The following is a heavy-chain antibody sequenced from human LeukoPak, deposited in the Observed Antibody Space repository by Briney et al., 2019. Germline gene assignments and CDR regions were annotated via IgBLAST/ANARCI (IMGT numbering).Heavy chain of an antibody. Sequence: GGSLRLSCAASGFTSSSYAMSWVRQAPGKGLEWVSAISGSGGSTYYADSVKGRFTISRDNSKNTLYLQMNSLRAEDTAVYYCAKDDTMSLRTKASLGYWGQGTLVTVSS. D-gene: IGHD2-8*01. CDR3: AKDDTMSLRTKASLGY. J-gene: IGHJ4*02. CDR1: GFTSSSYA. V-gene: IGHV3-23*01. CDR2: ISGSGGST.